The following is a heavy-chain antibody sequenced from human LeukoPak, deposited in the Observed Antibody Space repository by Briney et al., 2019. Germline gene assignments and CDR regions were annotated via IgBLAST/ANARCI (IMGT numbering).Heavy chain of an antibody. D-gene: IGHD5-18*01. Sequence: ASVKVSCKASGYTFTSYGISWVRQAPGQGLEWMGWISAYNGNTNYTQKLQGRVTMTTDTSTSTAYMELRSLRSEDTAVYYCARDTAMDPSFDYWGQGTLVTVSS. J-gene: IGHJ4*02. CDR3: ARDTAMDPSFDY. CDR1: GYTFTSYG. CDR2: ISAYNGNT. V-gene: IGHV1-18*01.